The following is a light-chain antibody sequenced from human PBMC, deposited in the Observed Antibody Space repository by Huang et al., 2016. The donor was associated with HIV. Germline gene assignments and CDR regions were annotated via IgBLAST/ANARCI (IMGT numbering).Light chain of an antibody. Sequence: DIQMTQSPSSVSASVGDRVTITCRASQGINTWLAWYQQKPGQAPKLLIDAASSLQSGVSSRFSGSGSGTDFTLTISSLQPEDFATYYCQQANSFPLTFGGGTKVEIK. J-gene: IGKJ4*01. CDR2: AAS. CDR1: QGINTW. CDR3: QQANSFPLT. V-gene: IGKV1D-12*01.